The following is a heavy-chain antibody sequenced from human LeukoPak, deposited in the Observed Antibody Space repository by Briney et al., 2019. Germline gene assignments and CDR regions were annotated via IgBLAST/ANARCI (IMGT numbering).Heavy chain of an antibody. V-gene: IGHV3-7*01. CDR3: ARDTAAWDY. D-gene: IGHD4-17*01. CDR2: IKQDGSEK. CDR1: GFTFSSCW. J-gene: IGHJ4*02. Sequence: GGSLRLSCAASGFTFSSCWMSWVRQAPGKGLEWVANIKQDGSEKYYVDSVKGRFTISRDNAKNSLYLQMNSPRAEDTAVYYCARDTAAWDYWGQGTLVTVSS.